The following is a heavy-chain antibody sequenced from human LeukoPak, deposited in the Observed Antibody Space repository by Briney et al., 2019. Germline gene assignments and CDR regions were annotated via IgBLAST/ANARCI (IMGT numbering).Heavy chain of an antibody. CDR2: IYHSGST. J-gene: IGHJ4*02. Sequence: SETLSLTCTVSGYCISSGSYWGWIRQPPGKGLEWIGSIYHSGSTYYNPSLKSRVTISVDTSKNQFSLKLSSVTAADTAVYYCARRVPMRVDYWGQGTLVTVSS. V-gene: IGHV4-38-2*02. CDR3: ARRVPMRVDY. CDR1: GYCISSGSY.